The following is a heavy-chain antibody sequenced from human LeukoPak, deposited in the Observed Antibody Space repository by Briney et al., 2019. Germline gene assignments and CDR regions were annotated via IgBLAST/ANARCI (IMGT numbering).Heavy chain of an antibody. J-gene: IGHJ4*02. Sequence: PGGSLRLSCAASGFTFSSYAMSWVRQAPGKGLEWVSAISGSGGSTYYADSVKGRFTIHRDNSKNTLYLQMNSLRAEDTAVYYCAKDLAYDYVWGSYQRDYWGQGTLVTVSS. CDR3: AKDLAYDYVWGSYQRDY. CDR1: GFTFSSYA. CDR2: ISGSGGST. V-gene: IGHV3-23*01. D-gene: IGHD3-16*02.